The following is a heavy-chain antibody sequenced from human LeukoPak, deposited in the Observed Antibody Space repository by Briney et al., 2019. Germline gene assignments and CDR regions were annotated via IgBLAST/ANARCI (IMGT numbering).Heavy chain of an antibody. D-gene: IGHD5-18*01. J-gene: IGHJ3*02. CDR2: IIPIFGTA. V-gene: IGHV1-69*13. CDR1: GYTFTSYG. Sequence: SVKVSCKASGYTFTSYGISWVRQAPGQGLEWMGGIIPIFGTANYAQKFQGRVTITADESTSTAYMELSSLRSEDTAVYYCARAGHTGNAFDIWGQGTMVTVSS. CDR3: ARAGHTGNAFDI.